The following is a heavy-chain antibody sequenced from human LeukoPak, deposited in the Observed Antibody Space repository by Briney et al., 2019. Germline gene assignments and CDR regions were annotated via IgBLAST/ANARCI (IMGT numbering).Heavy chain of an antibody. CDR2: INPNSGGT. V-gene: IGHV1-2*02. CDR3: ARELGGSGSYYNGGY. Sequence: GASVKVSCKASGYTFTGYYMHWVRQAPGQGLEWMGWINPNSGGTNYAQKLQGRVTMTTDTSTSTAYMELRSLRSDDTAVYYCARELGGSGSYYNGGYWGQGTLVTVSS. J-gene: IGHJ4*02. D-gene: IGHD3-10*01. CDR1: GYTFTGYY.